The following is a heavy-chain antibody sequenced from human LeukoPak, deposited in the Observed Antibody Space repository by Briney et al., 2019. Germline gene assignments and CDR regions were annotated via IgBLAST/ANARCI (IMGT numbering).Heavy chain of an antibody. Sequence: SGPTLVKPTQTLTLTCTFSGFSLSTSGVGVGWIRQPPGTTLEWLALIYWNDDNRYSPSLKSRLTITKDTSQNRVVLTMTNMDHVDTATYYSANSKYSSGWYQAFDIWGQGTMVTVCS. D-gene: IGHD6-19*01. CDR1: GFSLSTSGVG. J-gene: IGHJ3*02. CDR2: IYWNDDN. V-gene: IGHV2-5*01. CDR3: ANSKYSSGWYQAFDI.